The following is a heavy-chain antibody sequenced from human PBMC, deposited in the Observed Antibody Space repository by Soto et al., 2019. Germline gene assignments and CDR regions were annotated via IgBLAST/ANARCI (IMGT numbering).Heavy chain of an antibody. J-gene: IGHJ4*02. CDR2: VYHSGTT. V-gene: IGHV4-4*02. CDR3: ARESYYYDSSGYYLYYFDY. D-gene: IGHD3-22*01. Sequence: SETLSLTCAVSGGSISDNWWSWVRQPPGKGLEWIGEVYHSGTTYYNPSLKSRVTISLDKSASQISLTLNSVTAADTAVYYCARESYYYDSSGYYLYYFDYWGQGTLVTVSS. CDR1: GGSISDNW.